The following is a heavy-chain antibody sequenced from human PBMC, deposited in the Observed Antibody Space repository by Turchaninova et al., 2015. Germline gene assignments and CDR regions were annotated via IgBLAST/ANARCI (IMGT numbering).Heavy chain of an antibody. CDR3: ARGSSTGRGRNWFDP. V-gene: IGHV4-34*01. J-gene: IGHJ5*02. CDR2: MNHSGRT. Sequence: QVQLQPWGAGLLTPSETLSLTCAVYGGSFSGYYGSWTRQPPGKGREWIGEMNHSGRTNYNPSLKSRVTISVDTSKNQFSLKLSSVTAADTAVYYCARGSSTGRGRNWFDPWGQGTLVTVSS. CDR1: GGSFSGYY. D-gene: IGHD1-1*01.